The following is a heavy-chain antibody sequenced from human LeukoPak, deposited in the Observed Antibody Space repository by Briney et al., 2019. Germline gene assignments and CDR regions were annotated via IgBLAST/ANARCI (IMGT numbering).Heavy chain of an antibody. CDR2: IRSKAYGGTT. Sequence: PGGSLRLSCTASGVTFGDYAMSWFRQAPGKGLEWVGFIRSKAYGGTTEYAASVKGRFTISRDDSKSIAYLQMNSLKTEDTAVYYCTRPFSGIAVAGTGFDYWGQGTLVTVSS. CDR1: GVTFGDYA. CDR3: TRPFSGIAVAGTGFDY. J-gene: IGHJ4*02. V-gene: IGHV3-49*03. D-gene: IGHD6-19*01.